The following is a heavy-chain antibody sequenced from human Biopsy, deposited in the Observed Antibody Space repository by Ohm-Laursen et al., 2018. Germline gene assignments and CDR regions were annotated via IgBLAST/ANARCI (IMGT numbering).Heavy chain of an antibody. CDR2: FDREERKT. CDR3: ATGPYYDTRFYYNVRPFDF. V-gene: IGHV1-24*01. Sequence: ASVKVSCKVSGYAVTELSIHWVRQTGGKGLEWMGGFDREERKTVCAEKFQGRVTMTEDTSTDTVYMEVTSLRSDDTAVYYCATGPYYDTRFYYNVRPFDFWGQGTLVTVSS. CDR1: GYAVTELS. D-gene: IGHD3-10*01. J-gene: IGHJ4*02.